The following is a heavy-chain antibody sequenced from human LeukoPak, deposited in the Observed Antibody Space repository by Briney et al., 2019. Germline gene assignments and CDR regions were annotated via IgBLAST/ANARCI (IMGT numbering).Heavy chain of an antibody. Sequence: GGSLRLSCATSGFTFSSNWMSWVRHVPGRGLDWVANIKPDGSAQYYAASVKGRFTVSRDNAKNSVYLQMNSLRVEDTAVYYCARGGPHGGYSYGYPFDYWGQGTLVTVSS. V-gene: IGHV3-7*01. D-gene: IGHD5-18*01. CDR2: IKPDGSAQ. CDR1: GFTFSSNW. J-gene: IGHJ4*02. CDR3: ARGGPHGGYSYGYPFDY.